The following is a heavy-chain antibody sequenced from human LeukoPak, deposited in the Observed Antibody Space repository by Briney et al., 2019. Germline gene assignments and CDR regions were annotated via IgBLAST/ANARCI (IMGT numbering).Heavy chain of an antibody. D-gene: IGHD3-10*01. CDR2: IKQDGSEK. Sequence: GGSLRLSCAASGFTFSSYWMSWVRQAPGKGLEWVANIKQDGSEKYYVDSVKGRFTISRDNAKNSLCLQMNSLRAEDTAVYYCARVGIWFGELLQIYYYGMDVWGQGTTVTVSS. CDR3: ARVGIWFGELLQIYYYGMDV. V-gene: IGHV3-7*01. CDR1: GFTFSSYW. J-gene: IGHJ6*02.